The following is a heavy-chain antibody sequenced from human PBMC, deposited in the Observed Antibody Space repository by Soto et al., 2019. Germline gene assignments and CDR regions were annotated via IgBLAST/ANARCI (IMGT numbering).Heavy chain of an antibody. J-gene: IGHJ5*02. D-gene: IGHD6-19*01. CDR1: GYTFTSYA. CDR2: INAGNGNT. V-gene: IGHV1-3*01. Sequence: ASVKVSCKASGYTFTSYAMHWLRQSPGQRLEWMGWINAGNGNTKYSQKFQGRVTITRDTSASTAYMELSSLRSEDTAVYYCARDGGYSSGWYVHWFDPWGQGTLVTVSS. CDR3: ARDGGYSSGWYVHWFDP.